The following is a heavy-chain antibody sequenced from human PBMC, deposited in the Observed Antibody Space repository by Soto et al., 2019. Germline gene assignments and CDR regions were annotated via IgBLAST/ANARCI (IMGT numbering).Heavy chain of an antibody. CDR1: GGSISSSSFY. D-gene: IGHD1-1*01. CDR3: ARSKEMSTTGDFGY. Sequence: QLQLQESGPGLVKPSETLSLTCTVSGGSISSSSFYWGWIRQPPGKGLEWFGSISYSGSTDYNPSLKSRVTISVDTSKNQFSLKLSSVTAADTAVYYCARSKEMSTTGDFGYWGQGTLVTVSS. CDR2: ISYSGST. V-gene: IGHV4-39*01. J-gene: IGHJ4*02.